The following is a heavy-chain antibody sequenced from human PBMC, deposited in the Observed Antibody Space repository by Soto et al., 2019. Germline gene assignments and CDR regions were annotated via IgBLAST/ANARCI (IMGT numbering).Heavy chain of an antibody. D-gene: IGHD3-3*01. CDR2: ISYDGSNK. V-gene: IGHV3-30*18. CDR1: GFTFSSYG. CDR3: AKDVLRFLEWPTMDHFDY. Sequence: QVQLVESGGGVVQPGRSLRLSCAASGFTFSSYGMHWVRQAPGKGLEWVAVISYDGSNKYYADSVKGRFTISRDNSKNTLYLQMNSLRAEDTAVYYCAKDVLRFLEWPTMDHFDYWGQGTLVTVSS. J-gene: IGHJ4*02.